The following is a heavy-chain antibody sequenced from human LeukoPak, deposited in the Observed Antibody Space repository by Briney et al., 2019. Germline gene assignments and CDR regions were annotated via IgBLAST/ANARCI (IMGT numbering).Heavy chain of an antibody. CDR2: INHSGST. Sequence: SETLSLTCAVYGGSFSGYYWSWIRQSPGKGLEWIGEINHSGSTNYNPSLKSRVTISVDTSKNQFSLKLSSVTAADTAVYYCARGPLITFYNWFDPWGQGTLVTVSS. CDR1: GGSFSGYY. V-gene: IGHV4-34*01. D-gene: IGHD3-16*01. J-gene: IGHJ5*02. CDR3: ARGPLITFYNWFDP.